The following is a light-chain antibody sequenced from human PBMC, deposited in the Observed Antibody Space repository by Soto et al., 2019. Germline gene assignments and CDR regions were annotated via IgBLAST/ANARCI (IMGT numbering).Light chain of an antibody. Sequence: EIVMTQSPATLSVSPGEKATLSCRACQSVCSNLAWYQQKPGQAPRLLIYGASTRATGIPARFSGSGSGTEFTLTISSLQSEDFAVYYCQQYNNWPLTFGGGTKVDIK. CDR3: QQYNNWPLT. J-gene: IGKJ4*01. CDR2: GAS. CDR1: QSVCSN. V-gene: IGKV3-15*01.